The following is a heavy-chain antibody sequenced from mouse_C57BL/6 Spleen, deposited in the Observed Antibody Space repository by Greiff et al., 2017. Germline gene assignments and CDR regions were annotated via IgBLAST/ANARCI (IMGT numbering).Heavy chain of an antibody. V-gene: IGHV1-59*01. CDR2: IDPSDSYT. Sequence: QVQLQQSGAELVRPGTSVKLSCKASGYTFTSYWMHWVKQRPGQGLEWIGVIDPSDSYTNYNQKFKGKATLTVDTSSSTAYMQLSSLTSEDSAVYYCARETGTGDYWGQGTTLTVSS. CDR3: ARETGTGDY. CDR1: GYTFTSYW. D-gene: IGHD4-1*01. J-gene: IGHJ2*01.